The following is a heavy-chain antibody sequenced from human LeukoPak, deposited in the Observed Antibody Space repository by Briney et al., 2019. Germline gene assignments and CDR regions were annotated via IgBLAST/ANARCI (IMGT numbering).Heavy chain of an antibody. D-gene: IGHD5-18*01. Sequence: SETLSLTCTVSGGSIGNYYWTWIRQPPGKGLEWIGYIYYTGSTYYDPSLKSPVTMSLDTYKNQFSLKLSSVTAADTAVYYCARARSSFHTGYNFDYWSQGTLVTVSS. CDR1: GGSIGNYY. J-gene: IGHJ4*02. CDR3: ARARSSFHTGYNFDY. CDR2: IYYTGST. V-gene: IGHV4-59*08.